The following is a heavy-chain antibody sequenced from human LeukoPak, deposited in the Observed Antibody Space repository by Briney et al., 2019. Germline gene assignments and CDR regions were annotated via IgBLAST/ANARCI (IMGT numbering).Heavy chain of an antibody. J-gene: IGHJ4*02. CDR2: MNPNSGNT. V-gene: IGHV1-8*01. Sequence: ASVKVSCKASGYTFTSYDINWVRQATGQGLEWMGWMNPNSGNTGYAQKFQGRVTMTRDTSTSTVYMELSSLRSEDTAVYYCARESDIAMVLPCYWGQGTLVTVSS. CDR1: GYTFTSYD. D-gene: IGHD5-18*01. CDR3: ARESDIAMVLPCY.